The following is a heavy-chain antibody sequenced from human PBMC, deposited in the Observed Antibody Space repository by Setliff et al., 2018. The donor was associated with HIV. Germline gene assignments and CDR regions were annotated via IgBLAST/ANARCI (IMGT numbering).Heavy chain of an antibody. V-gene: IGHV4-34*01. CDR2: INHSGAT. CDR3: ARGLGEMGTKIGSYFDY. D-gene: IGHD1-1*01. CDR1: GESLSGYY. J-gene: IGHJ4*02. Sequence: SETLSLTCAVYGESLSGYYWSWLRQPPGKGLEWLGEINHSGATNYNASLNRRVTISVDTSKNQFSLKLGSVTAADTAMYYCARGLGEMGTKIGSYFDYWGQGTLVTVSS.